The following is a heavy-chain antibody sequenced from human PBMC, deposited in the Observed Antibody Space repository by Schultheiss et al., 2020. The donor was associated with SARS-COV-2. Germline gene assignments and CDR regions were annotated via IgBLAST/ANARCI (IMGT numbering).Heavy chain of an antibody. CDR3: AKEYPLPHGYTSPLGY. J-gene: IGHJ4*02. Sequence: SETLSLTCTVSGGSINSGGSYWSWIRQHPGKGLEWIGYIYYSGSTNYNPSLKSRVTMSVDTSKNQFSLKLSSVTAADTAVYYCAKEYPLPHGYTSPLGYWGQGTLVTVSS. D-gene: IGHD3-16*01. CDR1: GGSINSGGSY. CDR2: IYYSGST. V-gene: IGHV4-31*03.